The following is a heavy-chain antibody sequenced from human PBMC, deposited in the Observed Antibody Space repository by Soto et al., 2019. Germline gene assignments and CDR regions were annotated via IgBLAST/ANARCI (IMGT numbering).Heavy chain of an antibody. CDR2: IIPILGIA. J-gene: IGHJ4*02. CDR1: GGTFSSYT. D-gene: IGHD6-13*01. Sequence: QVQLVQSGAEVKKPGSSVKVSCEASGGTFSSYTISWVRQAPGQGLEWMGRIIPILGIANYAQKFQGRVTITADKSTSTAYMELSSLRSEDTAVYYCSLDIAAAGTFFDYWGQGTLVTVSS. CDR3: SLDIAAAGTFFDY. V-gene: IGHV1-69*02.